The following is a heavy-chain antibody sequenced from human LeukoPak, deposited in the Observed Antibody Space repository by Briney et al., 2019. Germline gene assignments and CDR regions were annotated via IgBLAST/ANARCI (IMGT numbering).Heavy chain of an antibody. CDR2: IWYDGNNK. CDR1: GFTFSSYG. D-gene: IGHD6-19*01. CDR3: ARSTNFYSSGWYEDY. Sequence: GRSLRLSCAASGFTFSSYGMHWVRQAPDKGLEWVAVIWYDGNNKYYADSVKGRFTISRDNSKSTLYLQMNSLRAEDTAVYYCARSTNFYSSGWYEDYWGQGTLVTVSS. V-gene: IGHV3-33*01. J-gene: IGHJ4*02.